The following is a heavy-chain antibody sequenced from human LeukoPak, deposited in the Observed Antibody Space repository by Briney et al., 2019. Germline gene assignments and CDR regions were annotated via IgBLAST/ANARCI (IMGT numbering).Heavy chain of an antibody. D-gene: IGHD3-22*01. Sequence: SQTLSLTCTVSGASISNSGYYWNWIRQPPGKGLEWIGYIYYSGNTYYNPSLKSRLTISIDTSKNQFSLKLSSVTAADTAVYYCARAYDSSGYYYYPFDNWGQGTLVTVSS. J-gene: IGHJ4*02. CDR1: GASISNSGYY. CDR2: IYYSGNT. CDR3: ARAYDSSGYYYYPFDN. V-gene: IGHV4-31*03.